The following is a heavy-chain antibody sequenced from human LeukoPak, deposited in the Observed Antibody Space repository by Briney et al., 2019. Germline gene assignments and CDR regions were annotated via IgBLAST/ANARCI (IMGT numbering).Heavy chain of an antibody. J-gene: IGHJ5*02. CDR1: GFAFGVHA. D-gene: IGHD3-10*01. V-gene: IGHV3-69-1*01. CDR2: IGSGADL. Sequence: GGSLRLSCFGSGFAFGVHAMSWVRQAPGKGPEWVATIGSGADLLYADSVKGRFTISRDNAKNSLYLQMNSLRAEDTAVYYCARMRSLWFGEPGPSDPWGQGTLVTVSS. CDR3: ARMRSLWFGEPGPSDP.